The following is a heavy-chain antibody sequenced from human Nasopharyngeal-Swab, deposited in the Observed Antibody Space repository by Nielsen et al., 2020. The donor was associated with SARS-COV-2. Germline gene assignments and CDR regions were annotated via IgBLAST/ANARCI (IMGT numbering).Heavy chain of an antibody. D-gene: IGHD5-18*01. Sequence: ASVKVSCKASGYTFSDYYMEWVRQAPGHGLEWMGRINPNSGGTKYAQKFQGRVTLSRDASITTAYMEMSGLTSDDTAIYYCTRVPRVGGYSYGYDHWGQGTLVTVSS. J-gene: IGHJ5*02. CDR2: INPNSGGT. CDR3: TRVPRVGGYSYGYDH. CDR1: GYTFSDYY. V-gene: IGHV1-2*06.